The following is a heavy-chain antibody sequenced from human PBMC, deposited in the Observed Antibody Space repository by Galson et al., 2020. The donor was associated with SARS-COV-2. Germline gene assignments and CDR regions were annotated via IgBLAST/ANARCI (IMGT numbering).Heavy chain of an antibody. V-gene: IGHV6-1*01. J-gene: IGHJ4*02. CDR1: GDNLSNDCPD. Sequence: SQTPSHPCAISGDNLSNDCPDRNWPRHSPSTGLDWMGKTYYRSQRNHDYADSMRGRLIINPDTSENQFSLQLDSVTPEGTAVYYCASDPSYWTFFDYWGQGTLVTVSS. D-gene: IGHD1-1*01. CDR2: TYYRSQRNH. CDR3: ASDPSYWTFFDY.